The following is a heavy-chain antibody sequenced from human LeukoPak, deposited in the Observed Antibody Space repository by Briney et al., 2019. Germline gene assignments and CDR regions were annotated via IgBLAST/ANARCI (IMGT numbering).Heavy chain of an antibody. Sequence: GGSLRLSCAASGFAFSGYAVRWVRQAPGRGLEWVAVISYDGSNKYYADSVKGRFTISRDNSKNTLYLQMNSLRAEDTAVYYCARDRYSLDYWGQGTLVTVSS. D-gene: IGHD5-18*01. V-gene: IGHV3-30-3*01. J-gene: IGHJ4*02. CDR3: ARDRYSLDY. CDR2: ISYDGSNK. CDR1: GFAFSGYA.